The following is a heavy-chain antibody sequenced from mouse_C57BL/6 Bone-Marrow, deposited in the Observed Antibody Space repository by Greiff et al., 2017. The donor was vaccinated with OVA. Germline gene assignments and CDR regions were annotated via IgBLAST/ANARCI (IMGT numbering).Heavy chain of an antibody. CDR3: ASASTMVTTGYFDY. J-gene: IGHJ2*01. CDR2: IDPEDGET. CDR1: GFNIQDYY. V-gene: IGHV14-2*01. D-gene: IGHD2-2*01. Sequence: EVKLRESGAELVKPGASVKLSCTASGFNIQDYYMHWVKQRTEQGLEWIGRIDPEDGETKYAPKFQGKATITADTSSNTAYLQLSSLTSDDTAVYYCASASTMVTTGYFDYWGQGTTLTVSS.